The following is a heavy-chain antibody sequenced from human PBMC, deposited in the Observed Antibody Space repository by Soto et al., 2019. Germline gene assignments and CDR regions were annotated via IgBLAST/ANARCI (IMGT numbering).Heavy chain of an antibody. V-gene: IGHV2-5*02. J-gene: IGHJ3*01. CDR1: GVSITTQGVG. CDR3: TLRLTFMSTWNYGVFDF. D-gene: IGHD1-7*01. CDR2: TYWDDDN. Sequence: GSGPKLVNPTHTLTLTCSLSGVSITTQGVGVGWVRQPPGKALEWLAFTYWDDDNRYTTSMKPRLTTMKDTSRNQEVLIMTNMDPPDTATYYCTLRLTFMSTWNYGVFDFWGQGTLVTVSS.